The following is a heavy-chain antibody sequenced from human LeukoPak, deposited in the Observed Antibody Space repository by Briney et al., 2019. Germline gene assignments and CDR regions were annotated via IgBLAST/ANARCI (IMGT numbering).Heavy chain of an antibody. CDR1: GYTFTSYG. J-gene: IGHJ4*02. Sequence: ASVKVSCKASGYTFTSYGTSWVRQAPGQGLEWMGWISAYSGNTNYAQKLQGRVTMTTDTSTSTAYMELRSLRSDDTAVYYCARDREYSSSSDYWGQGTLVTVSS. CDR2: ISAYSGNT. V-gene: IGHV1-18*01. D-gene: IGHD6-6*01. CDR3: ARDREYSSSSDY.